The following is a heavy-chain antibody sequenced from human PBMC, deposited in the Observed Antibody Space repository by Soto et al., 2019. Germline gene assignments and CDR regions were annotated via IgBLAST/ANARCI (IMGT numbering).Heavy chain of an antibody. V-gene: IGHV3-23*01. CDR1: GFTFSSYA. CDR3: VGRTAYSSGWYEDFDY. CDR2: ISGSGGST. J-gene: IGHJ4*02. D-gene: IGHD6-19*01. Sequence: EVQLLESGGGLVQPGGSLRLSCAASGFTFSSYAMSWVRQAPGKGLEWVSAISGSGGSTYYADSVKGRFTISRDNSKNTRYLQMNSLRAEDTAVYYCVGRTAYSSGWYEDFDYWGQGTLVTVSS.